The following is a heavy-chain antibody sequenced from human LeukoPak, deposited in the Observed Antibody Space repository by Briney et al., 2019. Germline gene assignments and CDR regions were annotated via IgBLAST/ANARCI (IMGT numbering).Heavy chain of an antibody. D-gene: IGHD3-22*01. CDR2: ISYDGSTK. CDR1: GFPFRRYT. V-gene: IGHV3-30*04. CDR3: AREGYYDSSGYSDAGIDY. J-gene: IGHJ4*02. Sequence: PWGALGLSFGGSGFPFRRYTMHWVRPAPGKGLEWVAVISYDGSTKYYADSMKGRFTISRDNSKNTLYLQMNSLRAEDTAVYYCAREGYYDSSGYSDAGIDYWGQGSLVTVSS.